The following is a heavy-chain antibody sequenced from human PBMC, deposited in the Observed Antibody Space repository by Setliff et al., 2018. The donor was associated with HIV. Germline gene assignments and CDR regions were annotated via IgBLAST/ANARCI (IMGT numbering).Heavy chain of an antibody. J-gene: IGHJ3*02. CDR1: GFTFSDYY. CDR2: ISSSVSII. V-gene: IGHV3-11*04. CDR3: ARQDDYFDSSGYYLGYDGFDS. Sequence: RGSLRLSCAASGFTFSDYYMSWIRQAPGLGLEWVSYISSSVSIIYYAVSVKGRFTITRDNAKTSLYLQVNSLRAEDTAVYYCARQDDYFDSSGYYLGYDGFDSWGQGTMVTVSS. D-gene: IGHD3-22*01.